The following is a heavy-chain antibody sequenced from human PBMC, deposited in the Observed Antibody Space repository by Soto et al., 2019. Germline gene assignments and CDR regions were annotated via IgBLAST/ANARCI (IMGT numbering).Heavy chain of an antibody. CDR2: ISGSGGST. Sequence: EVQLLESGGGLVQPGGSLRLSCAASGFTFSSYAMSWVRQAPGKGLEWVSAISGSGGSTYYADSVKGRFTISRDNSKNTLYLQMNSLRAEDTAVYYCARDPEMATITRYYYGMDVWGQGTTVTVSS. D-gene: IGHD5-12*01. J-gene: IGHJ6*02. CDR1: GFTFSSYA. CDR3: ARDPEMATITRYYYGMDV. V-gene: IGHV3-23*01.